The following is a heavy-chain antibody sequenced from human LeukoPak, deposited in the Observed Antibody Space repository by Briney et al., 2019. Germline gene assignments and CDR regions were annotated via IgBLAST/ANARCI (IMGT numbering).Heavy chain of an antibody. Sequence: PGGSLRLSCAASGFTFSSYAMYWVRQGPGKGLEWVAVISYDGSDKFYADSVKGRFTISRDSSKNTLYLQMNSLRPEDTAVYYCARARPSMWIDYWGQGTLVTVSS. CDR3: ARARPSMWIDY. D-gene: IGHD5-12*01. CDR1: GFTFSSYA. CDR2: ISYDGSDK. J-gene: IGHJ4*02. V-gene: IGHV3-30*04.